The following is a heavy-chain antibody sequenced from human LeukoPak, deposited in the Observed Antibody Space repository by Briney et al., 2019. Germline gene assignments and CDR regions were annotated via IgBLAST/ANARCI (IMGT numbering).Heavy chain of an antibody. CDR3: VRGEAAAATKGYFLH. CDR2: IYYSGST. D-gene: IGHD6-13*01. J-gene: IGHJ1*01. CDR1: GGSISSGTYY. V-gene: IGHV4-31*03. Sequence: SETLSLTCSVSGGSISSGTYYWSWIRQHPGKGLEWIGYIYYSGSTFYNPSLKSRVTLSIDTSKNQFSLKLSSVTAADTAVYYCVRGEAAAATKGYFLHWGEGTPVTVSS.